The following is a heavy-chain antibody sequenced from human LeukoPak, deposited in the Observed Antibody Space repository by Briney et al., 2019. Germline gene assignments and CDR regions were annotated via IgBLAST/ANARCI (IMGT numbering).Heavy chain of an antibody. CDR1: GFTFSSYA. CDR2: ISYDGSNK. Sequence: GGSLRLSCAASGFTFSSYAMHWVRQAPGKGLEWVAVISYDGSNKYYADSVKGRFTISRDNSKNTLYLQMNSLRAEDTAVYYCARELAYCGGDCYSYFDYWGQGTLVTVSS. J-gene: IGHJ4*02. CDR3: ARELAYCGGDCYSYFDY. V-gene: IGHV3-30-3*01. D-gene: IGHD2-21*02.